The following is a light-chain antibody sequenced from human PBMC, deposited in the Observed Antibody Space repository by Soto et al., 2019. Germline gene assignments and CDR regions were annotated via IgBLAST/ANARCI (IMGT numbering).Light chain of an antibody. J-gene: IGKJ1*01. Sequence: DIQMTQSPSSLSASVGDRVTMTCRASQGISNYLAWYQQKPGKVPKLLIYAASTLQSGVPSRFSGSGSVTDFTLTISSLQPEDFATYYCQKYNSAPSSFGQGTKVEIK. V-gene: IGKV1-27*01. CDR2: AAS. CDR1: QGISNY. CDR3: QKYNSAPSS.